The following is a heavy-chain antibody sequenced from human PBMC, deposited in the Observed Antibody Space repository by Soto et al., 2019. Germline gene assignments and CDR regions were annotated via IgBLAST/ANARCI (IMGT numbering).Heavy chain of an antibody. Sequence: QVQLVQSGAEVKKPGASVKVSCKASGYTFTSYGISWVRQAPGQGLEWMGWISAYNGNTNYAQKLQGRVTMTTDTSTSTAYMELRRLRSDVTAVYYCARDPHYYGSGSYFPIDYWGQGTLVTVSS. J-gene: IGHJ4*02. D-gene: IGHD3-10*01. V-gene: IGHV1-18*01. CDR2: ISAYNGNT. CDR3: ARDPHYYGSGSYFPIDY. CDR1: GYTFTSYG.